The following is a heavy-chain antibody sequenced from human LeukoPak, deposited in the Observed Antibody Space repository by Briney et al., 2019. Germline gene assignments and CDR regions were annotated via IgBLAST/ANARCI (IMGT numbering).Heavy chain of an antibody. CDR3: AREYYYGSSQVTSFDY. D-gene: IGHD3-10*01. V-gene: IGHV1-2*04. CDR1: GYTFTGYY. CDR2: INPNSGGT. Sequence: ALVKVSCKASGYTFTGYYMHWVRQAPGQGLEWMGWINPNSGGTNYAQKFQGWVTMTRDTSISTAYMELSRLGSDDTAVYYCAREYYYGSSQVTSFDYWGQGTLVTVSS. J-gene: IGHJ4*02.